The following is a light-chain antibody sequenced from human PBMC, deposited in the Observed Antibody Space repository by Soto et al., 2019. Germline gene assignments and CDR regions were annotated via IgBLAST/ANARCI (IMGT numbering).Light chain of an antibody. CDR1: SSKIRNSF. Sequence: QSVLTQPPSVSAAPGRTGTISCSGSSSKIRNSFVSWYQQLPGTAPRLLIYDNNERPAGIPDRLSGSKSGTSATLGIPGLQTGDETDYYCGAWDGGLSAFVFGTGTKLTVL. V-gene: IGLV1-51*01. CDR2: DNN. CDR3: GAWDGGLSAFV. J-gene: IGLJ1*01.